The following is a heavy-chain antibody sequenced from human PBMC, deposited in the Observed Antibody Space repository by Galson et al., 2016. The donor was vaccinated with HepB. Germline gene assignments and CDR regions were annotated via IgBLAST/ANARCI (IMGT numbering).Heavy chain of an antibody. CDR2: ILYDGSDK. Sequence: SLRLSCAASGFTFSSYGMHWVRQAPGKGLEWVAVILYDGSDKYYAESVKGRFTISSISRDNSKNTLYLQMNSLRAEDTAVYYWARGDGGGSAYIDYWGQGTLVSVSS. J-gene: IGHJ4*02. V-gene: IGHV3-33*01. CDR3: ARGDGGGSAYIDY. CDR1: GFTFSSYG. D-gene: IGHD2-21*01.